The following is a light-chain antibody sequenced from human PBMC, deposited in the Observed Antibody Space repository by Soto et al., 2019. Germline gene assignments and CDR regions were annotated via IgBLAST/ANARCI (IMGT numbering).Light chain of an antibody. CDR2: SAS. V-gene: IGKV1-9*01. J-gene: IGKJ1*01. CDR1: QDISSY. Sequence: DIQLTQSPSFLSASVGDRVTITCRASQDISSYLAWYQHRPGKVPRFLTHSASTLQSGVPSRFSATGSGTTFTLTISSLQPEDIATYYCQQLNRFPRTFGQGTKVEV. CDR3: QQLNRFPRT.